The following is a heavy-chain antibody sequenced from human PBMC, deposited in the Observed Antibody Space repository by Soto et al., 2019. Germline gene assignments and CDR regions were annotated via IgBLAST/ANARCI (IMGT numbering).Heavy chain of an antibody. V-gene: IGHV3-33*01. CDR3: ARDGQWLPRDGLRSSYYFDY. D-gene: IGHD6-19*01. CDR1: GFNFSSYV. Sequence: PGGSLRLSCAASGFNFSSYVMHWVRQAPGKGLEWVAVIWYDGGNKYYADSVKGRFTISRDNSKNTLYLQMSSLRAEDTAVYYCARDGQWLPRDGLRSSYYFDYWGQGTLVTVSS. CDR2: IWYDGGNK. J-gene: IGHJ4*02.